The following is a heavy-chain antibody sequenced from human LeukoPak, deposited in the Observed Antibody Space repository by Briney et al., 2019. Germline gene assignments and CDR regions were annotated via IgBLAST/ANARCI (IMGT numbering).Heavy chain of an antibody. CDR1: GFTFSSYG. V-gene: IGHV3-33*01. CDR2: IWYDGSNK. D-gene: IGHD6-19*01. Sequence: PGRSLRLSCAASGFTFSSYGMHWVRQAPGKGLEWVAVIWYDGSNKYYADSVKCRFTISRDNSKNTLYLQMNSLRAEDTAVYYCATTGYSSGWYFDYWGQGTLVTVSS. CDR3: ATTGYSSGWYFDY. J-gene: IGHJ4*02.